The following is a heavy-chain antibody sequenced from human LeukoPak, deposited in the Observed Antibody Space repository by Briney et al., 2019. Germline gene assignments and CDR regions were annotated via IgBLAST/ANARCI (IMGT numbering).Heavy chain of an antibody. V-gene: IGHV3-48*01. Sequence: GGSLRLSCAASGFTFSSCSMNWVRQAPGKGLEWISFIRHDSSDIYYADSVKGRFTISRDNSKNTLYLQMNSLRAEDTAVYYCAKDILYYGEVDYWGQGTLVTVSS. J-gene: IGHJ4*02. CDR1: GFTFSSCS. CDR2: IRHDSSDI. D-gene: IGHD4-17*01. CDR3: AKDILYYGEVDY.